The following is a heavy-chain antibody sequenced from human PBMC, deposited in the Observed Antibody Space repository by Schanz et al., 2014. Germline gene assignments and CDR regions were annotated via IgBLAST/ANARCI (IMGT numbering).Heavy chain of an antibody. CDR1: GFTFSNYG. Sequence: QVQLVESGGGVVQPGGSLRLSCAASGFTFSNYGLHWVRQAPGKGLEWVAFIRYNGINEYYADSVKGRFTISRDNSKNTLYLQMNSLRAEDTAVYYCAATTILADWGQGTLVTVSS. V-gene: IGHV3-30*02. D-gene: IGHD3-3*01. J-gene: IGHJ4*02. CDR2: IRYNGINE. CDR3: AATTILAD.